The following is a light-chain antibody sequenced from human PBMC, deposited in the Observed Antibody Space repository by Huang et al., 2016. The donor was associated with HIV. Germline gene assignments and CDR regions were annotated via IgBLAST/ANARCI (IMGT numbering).Light chain of an antibody. J-gene: IGKJ4*01. CDR1: ENIVYS. CDR2: AAS. Sequence: EIQLTQSPSSLSASVGDGITITCRASENIVYSLSWFRQRPGRAPEALIYAASRLHAGVPSKFSATGSGANFTLSIDGLGPEDFATYYCQQSRSLPRTYDGGTKVDI. CDR3: QQSRSLPRT. V-gene: IGKV1-39*01.